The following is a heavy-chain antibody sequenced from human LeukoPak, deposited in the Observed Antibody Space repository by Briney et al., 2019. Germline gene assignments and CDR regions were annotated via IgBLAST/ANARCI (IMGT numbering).Heavy chain of an antibody. D-gene: IGHD5-24*01. Sequence: GGSLRLSCAASGFTFSSYGMHWVRQAPGKGLEWVAVIWYDGSNKYYADTVKGRFTISRDNSKNTLYLQMNSLRAEDTAVYYCAKDHDGYNCGLDYWGQGTLVTVSS. CDR3: AKDHDGYNCGLDY. V-gene: IGHV3-33*06. CDR2: IWYDGSNK. J-gene: IGHJ4*02. CDR1: GFTFSSYG.